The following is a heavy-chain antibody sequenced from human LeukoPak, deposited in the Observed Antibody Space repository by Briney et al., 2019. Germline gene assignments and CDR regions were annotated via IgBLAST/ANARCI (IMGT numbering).Heavy chain of an antibody. CDR2: TYYRSRWGN. J-gene: IGHJ4*02. CDR3: VRGSYDHYWALDF. Sequence: SQTLSLTCAISGDSVSNNIATWNWVRQSPSRGLEWLGRTYYRSRWGNDYAISVKGRITINPDTSRNQFSLQLNSVTPEDTAVYYCVRGSYDHYWALDFWGQGTPVTVSS. D-gene: IGHD3-16*01. V-gene: IGHV6-1*01. CDR1: GDSVSNNIAT.